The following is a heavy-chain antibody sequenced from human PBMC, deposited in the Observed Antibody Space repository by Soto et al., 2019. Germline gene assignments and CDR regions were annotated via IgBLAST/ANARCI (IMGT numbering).Heavy chain of an antibody. CDR1: GASISSGGDS. Sequence: QLQLQESGSGLVKPSQTLSLTCAVSGASISSGGDSWGWIRQPPGKGLEWIGYIYQSGSTYYSPSLKSRVTISVDRSKNQFSLKLSSVTAADTAVYYCARSWTSVTTPDAFDIWGQGTMVTVSS. D-gene: IGHD4-17*01. J-gene: IGHJ3*02. V-gene: IGHV4-30-2*01. CDR3: ARSWTSVTTPDAFDI. CDR2: IYQSGST.